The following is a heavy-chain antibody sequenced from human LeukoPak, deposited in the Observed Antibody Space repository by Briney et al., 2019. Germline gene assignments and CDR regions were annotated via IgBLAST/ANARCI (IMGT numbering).Heavy chain of an antibody. J-gene: IGHJ4*02. CDR1: GYTFTSYA. V-gene: IGHV1-3*01. CDR2: INAGNGNT. D-gene: IGHD3-16*02. Sequence: ASVKVSCKASGYTFTSYAMHWVRQAPGQRLEWMGWINAGNGNTKYSQKFQGRVTITRDTSASTAYMELSSLRSEDTAVYYCARGPGYDYVWGSYRYALGNFDYWGQGTLVTVSS. CDR3: ARGPGYDYVWGSYRYALGNFDY.